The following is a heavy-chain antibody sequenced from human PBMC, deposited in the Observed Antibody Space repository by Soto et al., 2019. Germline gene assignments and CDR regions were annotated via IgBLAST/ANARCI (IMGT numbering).Heavy chain of an antibody. CDR1: GFTFSDYA. V-gene: IGHV3-23*01. Sequence: EVQLLESGGGLVQPGGSLRLSCAASGFTFSDYAMAWVRQAPGRGLEWVATFGSSGGTYYADSGKGRFTISRDKSXXTLALXMNSXRAEDTXVXXCXNRGRYYFDSWGQGTLVTVSS. CDR2: FGSSGGT. J-gene: IGHJ4*02. CDR3: XNRGRYYFDS.